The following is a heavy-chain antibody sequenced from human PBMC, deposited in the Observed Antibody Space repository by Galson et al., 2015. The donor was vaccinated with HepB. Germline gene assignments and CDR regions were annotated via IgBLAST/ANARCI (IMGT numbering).Heavy chain of an antibody. Sequence: SLRLSCAASGFTFSSYAMHWVRQAPGKGLEWVAVISYDGSNKYYADSVKGRFTISRDNSKNTLYLQMNSLRAEDTAVYYCARDKTPYYIAAAVHWGQGTLVTVSS. V-gene: IGHV3-30*04. CDR2: ISYDGSNK. J-gene: IGHJ4*02. CDR1: GFTFSSYA. D-gene: IGHD6-13*01. CDR3: ARDKTPYYIAAAVH.